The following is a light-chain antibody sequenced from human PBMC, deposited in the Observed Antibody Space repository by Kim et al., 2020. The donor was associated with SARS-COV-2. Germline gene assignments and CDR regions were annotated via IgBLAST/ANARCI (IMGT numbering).Light chain of an antibody. Sequence: ASVGARVTLTCRACQGISSYLAWFQQKPGKVPKRLIYAASSLQSGVPSRFSGSGSGTEFTLTISSLQPEDFATYYCLQHDSYPLTFGGGTKVDIK. V-gene: IGKV1-17*03. CDR3: LQHDSYPLT. CDR1: QGISSY. CDR2: AAS. J-gene: IGKJ4*01.